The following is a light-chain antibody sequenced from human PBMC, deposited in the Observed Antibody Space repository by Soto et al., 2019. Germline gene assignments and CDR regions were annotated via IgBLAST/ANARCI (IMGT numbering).Light chain of an antibody. V-gene: IGLV2-14*01. Sequence: QSALTQPASVSGSPGQSITTSCTGTSSDLAIYNYVSWYQQQPGKAPKLMIYQVTNRPSGVSNRFSGSRSGNTASLTISGLQAEDEADYYCSSYTDSSNYVFGTGTKVTVL. CDR2: QVT. CDR3: SSYTDSSNYV. CDR1: SSDLAIYNY. J-gene: IGLJ1*01.